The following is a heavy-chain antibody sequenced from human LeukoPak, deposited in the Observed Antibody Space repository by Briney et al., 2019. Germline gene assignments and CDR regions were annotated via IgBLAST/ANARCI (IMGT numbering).Heavy chain of an antibody. CDR2: INPNSGGT. CDR3: ARDKGRGEQQLVRDFDY. J-gene: IGHJ4*02. D-gene: IGHD6-13*01. Sequence: ASVKVSCKASGYTFTGYYMHWVRQAPGQGLEWMGWINPNSGGTNYAQKFQGRVTMTRDTSISTAYMELSRLRSDDTAVYYCARDKGRGEQQLVRDFDYWGQGTLVTVSS. CDR1: GYTFTGYY. V-gene: IGHV1-2*02.